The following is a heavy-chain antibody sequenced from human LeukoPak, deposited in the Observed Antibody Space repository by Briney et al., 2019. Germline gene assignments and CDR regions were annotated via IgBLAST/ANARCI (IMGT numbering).Heavy chain of an antibody. D-gene: IGHD2-15*01. CDR3: AKATCSGANCFSNSRDAFDI. CDR2: IWYDGSNK. Sequence: SGGSLRLSCAASGTIFSDFGMHWVRQAPGKGLEWMAIIWYDGSNKYYADSVKGRFTISRDNSQNTMYLQMNSLRAEDTAVYYCAKATCSGANCFSNSRDAFDIWGQGTMVTVSS. V-gene: IGHV3-33*06. J-gene: IGHJ3*02. CDR1: GTIFSDFG.